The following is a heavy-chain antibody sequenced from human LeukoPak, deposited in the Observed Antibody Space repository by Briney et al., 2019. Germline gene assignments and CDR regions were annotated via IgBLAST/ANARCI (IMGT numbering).Heavy chain of an antibody. V-gene: IGHV3-74*01. J-gene: IGHJ6*02. CDR3: ARGLAGAYRIMDV. CDR2: ISADGTTT. D-gene: IGHD6-19*01. Sequence: HAGGSLRLSCVASGFTFNTYWIHWVRQGPGKGLVWVSLISADGTTTTYADSVQGRFTVSRDNAKNTLYFQMNSLRAEDAAVYYCARGLAGAYRIMDVWGQGTTVTVS. CDR1: GFTFNTYW.